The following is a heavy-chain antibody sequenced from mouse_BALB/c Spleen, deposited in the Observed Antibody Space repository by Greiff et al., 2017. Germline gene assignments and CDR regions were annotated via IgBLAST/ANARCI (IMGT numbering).Heavy chain of an antibody. CDR1: GFTFSSYT. D-gene: IGHD1-1*01. CDR3: ARHYYGSSVDY. V-gene: IGHV5-12-2*01. CDR2: ISNGGGST. Sequence: EVQGVESGGGLVQPGGSLKLSCAASGFTFSSYTMSWVRQTPEKRLEWVAYISNGGGSTYYPDTVKGRFTISRDNAKNTLYLQMSSLKSEDTAMYYCARHYYGSSVDYWGQGTSVTVSS. J-gene: IGHJ4*01.